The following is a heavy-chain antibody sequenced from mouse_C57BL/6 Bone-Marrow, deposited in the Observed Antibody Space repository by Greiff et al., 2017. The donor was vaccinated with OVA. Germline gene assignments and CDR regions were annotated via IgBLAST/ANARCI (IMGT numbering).Heavy chain of an antibody. Sequence: VQLQQSGPELVKPGASVKITCKASGYTFTDYYMNWVKQSHGKSLEWIGDINPNNGGTSYNQKFKGKATLTVDKSSSTAYMELRSLTSEDSAVYYCARKGEIYGNGFDYWGQGTTLTVSS. J-gene: IGHJ2*01. D-gene: IGHD2-1*01. CDR3: ARKGEIYGNGFDY. V-gene: IGHV1-26*01. CDR1: GYTFTDYY. CDR2: INPNNGGT.